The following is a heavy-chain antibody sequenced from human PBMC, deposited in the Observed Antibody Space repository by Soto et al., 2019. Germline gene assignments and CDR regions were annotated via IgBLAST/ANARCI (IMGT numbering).Heavy chain of an antibody. V-gene: IGHV1-69*02. CDR2: IIPILGIA. CDR1: GGTFSSYT. D-gene: IGHD2-21*02. CDR3: ARVVWGVVTAPRSVYFEL. Sequence: QVQLVQSGAEVKKPGSSVKVSCKASGGTFSSYTISWVRQAPGQGLEWMGRIIPILGIANYAQKFQGRVTITADKSTSTAYMELSSLRSEDTAVYYCARVVWGVVTAPRSVYFELWGRGTLVTVSS. J-gene: IGHJ2*01.